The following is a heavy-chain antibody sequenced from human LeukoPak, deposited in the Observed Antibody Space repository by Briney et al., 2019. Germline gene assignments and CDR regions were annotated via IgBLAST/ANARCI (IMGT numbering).Heavy chain of an antibody. CDR1: GGSFSGYY. CDR2: INHSGST. Sequence: SSETLSLTCAVYGGSFSGYYWSWIRQPPGKGLEWIGEINHSGSTNYNPSLKSRVTISVDTSKNQFSLKLSSVTAADTAVYYRARVDRGLIVVVPAAIRDWGQGTLVTVSS. D-gene: IGHD2-2*01. V-gene: IGHV4-34*01. CDR3: ARVDRGLIVVVPAAIRD. J-gene: IGHJ4*02.